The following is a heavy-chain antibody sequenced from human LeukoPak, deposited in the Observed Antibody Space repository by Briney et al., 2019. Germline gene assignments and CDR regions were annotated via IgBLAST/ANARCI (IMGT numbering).Heavy chain of an antibody. J-gene: IGHJ4*02. D-gene: IGHD2-15*01. CDR2: IYHSGST. V-gene: IGHV4-38-2*02. Sequence: SETLSLTCTVSGYSISSGYYWGRIRQPPGKGLEWIGSIYHSGSTYYNPSLKSRVTISVDTSKNQFSLRLSSVTAADTAVYYCASVSGGSRLYYFDYWGQGTLVTVSS. CDR1: GYSISSGYY. CDR3: ASVSGGSRLYYFDY.